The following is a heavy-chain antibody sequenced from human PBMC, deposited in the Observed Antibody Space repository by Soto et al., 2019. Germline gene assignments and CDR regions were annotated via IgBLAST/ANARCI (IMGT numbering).Heavy chain of an antibody. Sequence: QVQLVQSGAEVKKPGSSVKVSCKASGGTFSSYAISWVRQAPGQGLEWMGGIIPIFGTANYAQKFQGRVTITADESTSTAYMELSSLRSEDTALYYCARGGSLYRVPTRGEGENHYYGMDVWGQGTTVTVSS. CDR3: ARGGSLYRVPTRGEGENHYYGMDV. CDR1: GGTFSSYA. J-gene: IGHJ6*02. CDR2: IIPIFGTA. D-gene: IGHD2-15*01. V-gene: IGHV1-69*01.